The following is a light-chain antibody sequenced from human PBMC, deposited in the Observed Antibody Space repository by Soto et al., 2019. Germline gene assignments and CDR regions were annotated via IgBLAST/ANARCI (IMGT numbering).Light chain of an antibody. CDR2: GAS. CDR1: QSVSSSY. V-gene: IGKV3-20*01. J-gene: IGKJ3*01. CDR3: QQYGSSFT. Sequence: ENVLTQSPGTLSLSPGERATLSCRASQSVSSSYLAWYQQKPGQAPRLLIYGASGRATGIPDRFSGSGSGTDFTLTISRLEPEDFAVYYCQQYGSSFTFGPGTKVDIK.